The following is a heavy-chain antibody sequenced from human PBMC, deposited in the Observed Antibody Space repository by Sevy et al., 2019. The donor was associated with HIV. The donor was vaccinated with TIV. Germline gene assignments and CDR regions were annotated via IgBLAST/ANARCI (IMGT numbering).Heavy chain of an antibody. V-gene: IGHV3-7*01. J-gene: IGHJ4*02. Sequence: GGSLRLSCAASGFTFSSYWMSWVRQAPGKGLEWVANIKQDGSEKYYVDSLKGRFTISRDNAKNSLYLQMNSLRAEDTAVYYCARDPTVWGSYRPLDYWGQGTLVTVSS. CDR2: IKQDGSEK. CDR1: GFTFSSYW. CDR3: ARDPTVWGSYRPLDY. D-gene: IGHD3-16*02.